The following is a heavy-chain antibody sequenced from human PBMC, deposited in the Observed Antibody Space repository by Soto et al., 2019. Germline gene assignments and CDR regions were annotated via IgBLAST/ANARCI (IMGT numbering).Heavy chain of an antibody. Sequence: GASVKVSCKASGYTLTGYYMHWVRQAPGQGLEWMGWINPNSGGTNYAQKFQGWVTMTRDTSISTAYMELSRLRSDDTAVYYCAREARGSSSWYYHSLDYWGQGTLVTVSS. CDR1: GYTLTGYY. D-gene: IGHD6-13*01. V-gene: IGHV1-2*04. J-gene: IGHJ4*02. CDR3: AREARGSSSWYYHSLDY. CDR2: INPNSGGT.